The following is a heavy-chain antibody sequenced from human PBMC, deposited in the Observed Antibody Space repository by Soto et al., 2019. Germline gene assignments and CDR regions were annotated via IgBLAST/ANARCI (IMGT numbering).Heavy chain of an antibody. D-gene: IGHD6-6*01. Sequence: ASVKVSCKASGYTFFTYGITWVRQAPGQGLEWMGWISTYDGNTDYAQRLQGRVTMTTDTSTRTAYMELRSLRSDDTAVYYCARKSSSSSWFDPWGMGTLVTVSS. J-gene: IGHJ5*02. V-gene: IGHV1-18*01. CDR3: ARKSSSSSWFDP. CDR2: ISTYDGNT. CDR1: GYTFFTYG.